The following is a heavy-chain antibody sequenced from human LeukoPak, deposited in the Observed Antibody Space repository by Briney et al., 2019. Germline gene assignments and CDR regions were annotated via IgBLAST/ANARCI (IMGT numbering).Heavy chain of an antibody. V-gene: IGHV3-23*01. Sequence: PGGSLRLSCAASGYTFSDHYIDWVRQAPGKGLEWVSSISGSGDSTYYADSVKGRFSISRDNSKNTLYLQMNSLRAEDTAVYYCAKKSFDGSGYDLDYWGQGTLVTVSS. J-gene: IGHJ4*02. CDR1: GYTFSDHY. CDR3: AKKSFDGSGYDLDY. D-gene: IGHD5-12*01. CDR2: ISGSGDST.